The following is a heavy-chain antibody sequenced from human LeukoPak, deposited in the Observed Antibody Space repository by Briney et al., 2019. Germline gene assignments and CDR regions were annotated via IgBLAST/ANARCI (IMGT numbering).Heavy chain of an antibody. CDR1: GFTFSDYY. J-gene: IGHJ4*02. D-gene: IGHD1-7*01. Sequence: GGSLRLSCAASGFTFSDYYMSWLRQAPGKGLEWVSYISSSGSTRHYADSVKGRFTISRDSAKKSLYLQMNSLGAEDTAVYYCARNWNSAFDWGQGTLVTVSS. CDR2: ISSSGSTR. CDR3: ARNWNSAFD. V-gene: IGHV3-11*04.